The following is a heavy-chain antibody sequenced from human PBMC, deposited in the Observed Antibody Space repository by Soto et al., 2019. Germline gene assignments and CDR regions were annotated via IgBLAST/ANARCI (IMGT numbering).Heavy chain of an antibody. CDR2: ISSSSSTI. V-gene: IGHV3-48*01. D-gene: IGHD3-10*01. CDR3: ARAPNVWFGETAWFDP. CDR1: GFIFSSYS. Sequence: PGGSLRLSCAASGFIFSSYSMNWVRQVPGKGLEWVSYISSSSSTIYYADSVKGRFTISRDNAKNSLYLQMNSLRAEDTAVYYCARAPNVWFGETAWFDPWGQGTLLTVSS. J-gene: IGHJ5*02.